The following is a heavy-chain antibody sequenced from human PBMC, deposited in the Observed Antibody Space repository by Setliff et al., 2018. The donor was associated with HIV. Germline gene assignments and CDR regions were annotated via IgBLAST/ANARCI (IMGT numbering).Heavy chain of an antibody. V-gene: IGHV4-34*01. Sequence: SETLSLTCAVYGGSFRGYYWSWIRQPPGKGLEWTGEINHSGSTNYNPSLKSRVTISVDTSKSQFSLKLSSVTAADTALYYCARGSDYIWGNYRFPFDYWGQGTLVTVSS. CDR1: GGSFRGYY. CDR2: INHSGST. CDR3: ARGSDYIWGNYRFPFDY. J-gene: IGHJ4*02. D-gene: IGHD3-16*02.